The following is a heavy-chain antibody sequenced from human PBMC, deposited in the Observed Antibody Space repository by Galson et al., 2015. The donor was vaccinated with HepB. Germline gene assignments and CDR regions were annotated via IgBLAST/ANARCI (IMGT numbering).Heavy chain of an antibody. CDR1: GYTLTELS. V-gene: IGHV1-24*01. Sequence: SVKVSCKVSGYTLTELSMHWVRQAPGKGLEWLGGFDPEDGETIYAQKFQGRVTMTEDTSTDTAYMELSSLRSEDTAVYYCATGLPGYCTGGVCPPGDYYYYMDVWGKGTTVTVSS. J-gene: IGHJ6*03. CDR3: ATGLPGYCTGGVCPPGDYYYYMDV. CDR2: FDPEDGET. D-gene: IGHD2-8*02.